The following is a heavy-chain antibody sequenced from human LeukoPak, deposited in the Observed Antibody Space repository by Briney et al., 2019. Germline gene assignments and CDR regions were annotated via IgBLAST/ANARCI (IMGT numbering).Heavy chain of an antibody. CDR1: GGSISSYY. Sequence: PSQTLSLTCTVSGGSISSYYWSWIRQPPGKGLEWIGYIYYSGSTNYNPSLKSRVTISVDTSKNQFSLKLSSVTAADTAVYYCARQLYSGSLFDYWGQGTLVTVSS. J-gene: IGHJ4*02. D-gene: IGHD1-26*01. CDR2: IYYSGST. V-gene: IGHV4-59*01. CDR3: ARQLYSGSLFDY.